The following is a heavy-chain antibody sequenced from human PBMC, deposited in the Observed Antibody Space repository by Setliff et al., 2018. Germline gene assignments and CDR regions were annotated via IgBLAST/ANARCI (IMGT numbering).Heavy chain of an antibody. V-gene: IGHV1-2*02. CDR2: INPNRGGT. Sequence: ASVKVSCKTSGYTFSDYYIHWVRQAPGQGLEWMGWINPNRGGTNYARKFGGRVTVTRDTSISTAYMELSRLRYDDTAIYYCARDGSSVIRFLEWSHKDYYYMDVWGKGTTVTVSS. D-gene: IGHD3-3*01. CDR3: ARDGSSVIRFLEWSHKDYYYMDV. J-gene: IGHJ6*03. CDR1: GYTFSDYY.